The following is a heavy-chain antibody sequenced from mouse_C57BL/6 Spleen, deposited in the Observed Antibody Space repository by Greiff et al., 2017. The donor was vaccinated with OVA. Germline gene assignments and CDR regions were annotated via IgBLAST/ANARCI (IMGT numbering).Heavy chain of an antibody. CDR2: ISYDGSN. V-gene: IGHV3-6*01. CDR1: GYSITSGYY. J-gene: IGHJ1*03. CDR3: ARTVVARYFDV. Sequence: EVHLVESGPGLVKPSQSLSLTCSVTGYSITSGYYWYWIRQFPGNKLEWMGYISYDGSNNYNPSLKNRISITRDTSKNQFFLKLNSVTTEDTATYYCARTVVARYFDVWGTGTTVTVSS. D-gene: IGHD1-1*01.